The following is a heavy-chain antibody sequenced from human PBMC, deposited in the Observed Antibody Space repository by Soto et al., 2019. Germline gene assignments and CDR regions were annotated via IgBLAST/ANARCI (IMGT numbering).Heavy chain of an antibody. V-gene: IGHV3-64*01. J-gene: IGHJ3*02. CDR3: AKDYGGAFDI. Sequence: GSLRLSCAASGFTFSSYAMHWVRQAPGKGLEYVSAISSNGGSTYYANSVKGRFTISRDNSKNTLYLQMGSLRAEDMAVYYCAKDYGGAFDIWGQGTMVTVSS. CDR1: GFTFSSYA. CDR2: ISSNGGST. D-gene: IGHD4-17*01.